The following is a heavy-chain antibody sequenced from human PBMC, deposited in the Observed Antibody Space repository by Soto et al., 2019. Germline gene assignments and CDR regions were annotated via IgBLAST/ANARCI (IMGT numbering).Heavy chain of an antibody. CDR3: ARSVRGDGYNWEFDY. CDR2: IYYSGST. J-gene: IGHJ4*02. CDR1: GGSISSGGYY. Sequence: QVQLQESGPGLVKPSQTLSLTCTVSGGSISSGGYYWSWIRQHPGKRLEWIGYIYYSGSTYYNPSLKSRVTISVDTSKNQFSLKLSSVTAADTAVYYCARSVRGDGYNWEFDYWGQGTLVTVSS. V-gene: IGHV4-31*03. D-gene: IGHD5-12*01.